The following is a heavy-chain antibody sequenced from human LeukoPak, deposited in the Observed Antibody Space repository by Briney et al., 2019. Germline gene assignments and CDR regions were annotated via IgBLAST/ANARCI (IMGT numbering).Heavy chain of an antibody. CDR2: IYDSGST. J-gene: IGHJ5*02. CDR1: GGSFSGYY. CDR3: ARHYGP. Sequence: SETLSLTCAVYGGSFSGYYWSWIRQPPGKELEWIGSIYDSGSTYYNPSLKSRVTISVDTSKNQLSLKLNSVTAADTAVYYCARHYGPWGQGTLVTVSS. V-gene: IGHV4-34*01. D-gene: IGHD3-16*01.